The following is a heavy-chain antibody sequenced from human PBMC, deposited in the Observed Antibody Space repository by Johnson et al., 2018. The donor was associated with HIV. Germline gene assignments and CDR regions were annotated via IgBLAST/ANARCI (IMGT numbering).Heavy chain of an antibody. CDR2: ISGGDDDT. Sequence: VQLVESGGGVVQPGGSLRLSCAASGFTFSSYGMDWVRQAPGKGLEWVSFISGGDDDTYYADSVKGRFTISRDNSKNTLYLQMNSLRADDTAVYYCANALILDAFNIWGQGTMVTGSS. CDR1: GFTFSSYG. V-gene: IGHV3-23*04. J-gene: IGHJ3*02. D-gene: IGHD2-21*01. CDR3: ANALILDAFNI.